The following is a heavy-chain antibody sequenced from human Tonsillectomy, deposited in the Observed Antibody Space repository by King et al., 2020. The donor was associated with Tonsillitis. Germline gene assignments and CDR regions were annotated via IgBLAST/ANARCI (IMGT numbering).Heavy chain of an antibody. J-gene: IGHJ6*03. D-gene: IGHD1-26*01. CDR3: ARESAQWALLSYHYQYMDV. V-gene: IGHV3-48*03. Sequence: VQLVESGGGLVQPGGSLRLSCAASGFTFSSYEMNWVRQAPGKGLEWVSYISSSGSTIYYADSVKGRFTISRDNAKNSLYLQMNSLRAEDTAVYYCARESAQWALLSYHYQYMDVWGKGTTVTVSS. CDR2: ISSSGSTI. CDR1: GFTFSSYE.